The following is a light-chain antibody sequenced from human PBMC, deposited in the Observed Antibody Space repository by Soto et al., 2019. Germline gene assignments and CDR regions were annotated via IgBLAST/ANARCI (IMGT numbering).Light chain of an antibody. CDR1: QAISSA. CDR2: DAS. Sequence: AIQLTQSPSSLSASVGDGVTITCRASQAISSALAWYQQKPGKAPKVLIYDASSLERGVPSRFSGSGSGTDFTLTISSLQPEDFATYYCQQFSIYPRTFGQGTKVEIK. V-gene: IGKV1-13*02. CDR3: QQFSIYPRT. J-gene: IGKJ1*01.